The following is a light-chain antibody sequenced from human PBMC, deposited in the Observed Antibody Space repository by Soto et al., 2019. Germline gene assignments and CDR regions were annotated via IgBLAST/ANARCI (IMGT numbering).Light chain of an antibody. Sequence: QSVLTQPPSASGTPGQRVTISCSGSSSNIGSHSVTWYQQLPGTAPKLLSHRNNQRPSGVPDRFSGSKSGTSASLAISGRQSEDEVNYYCASWDDTLRAWVFGEGTKVTVL. J-gene: IGLJ3*02. CDR1: SSNIGSHS. CDR2: RNN. V-gene: IGLV1-44*01. CDR3: ASWDDTLRAWV.